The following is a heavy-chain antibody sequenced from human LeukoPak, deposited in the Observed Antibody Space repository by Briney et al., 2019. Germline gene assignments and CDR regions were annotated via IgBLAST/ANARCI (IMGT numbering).Heavy chain of an antibody. D-gene: IGHD3-10*01. V-gene: IGHV4-4*07. CDR3: AKESRLGGASGSHHFDY. Sequence: SETLSLTCTVSGAPVNFYYLSWIRHSAEKVLDWIGRIYTRGNTNYNPSLKSRVTLSVYTSRNQFSLMLSSVTAADTAVYYCAKESRLGGASGSHHFDYWGQGVLVTVSS. CDR2: IYTRGNT. CDR1: GAPVNFYY. J-gene: IGHJ4*02.